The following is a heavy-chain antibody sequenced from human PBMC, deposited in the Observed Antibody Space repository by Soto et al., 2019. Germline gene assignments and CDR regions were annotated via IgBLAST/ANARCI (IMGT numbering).Heavy chain of an antibody. CDR1: GFTVSDS. J-gene: IGHJ4*02. CDR2: IHSDGST. D-gene: IGHD6-19*01. CDR3: ARDASGPFDY. V-gene: IGHV3-53*01. Sequence: GGSLRLSCSVAGFTVSDSMSWVRQAPGKGLECVSFIHSDGSTNYTDSVRGRFTISRDNSKNTLYLQMDRLRVDDTAVYFCARDASGPFDYWGQGTLVTVSS.